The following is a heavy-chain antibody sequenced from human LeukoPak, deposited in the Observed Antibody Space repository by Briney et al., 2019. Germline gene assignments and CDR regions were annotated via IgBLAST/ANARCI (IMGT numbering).Heavy chain of an antibody. D-gene: IGHD5-24*01. CDR2: ISWDGGST. V-gene: IGHV3-43*01. CDR3: AKDRGRWLQFDAFDI. Sequence: PGGSLRLSCAASGFTFDDYTMHWVRQAPGKGLEWVSLISWDGGSTYYADSVKSRFTISRDNSKNSLYLQMNSLRTEDTALYYCAKDRGRWLQFDAFDIWGQGTMVTVSS. CDR1: GFTFDDYT. J-gene: IGHJ3*02.